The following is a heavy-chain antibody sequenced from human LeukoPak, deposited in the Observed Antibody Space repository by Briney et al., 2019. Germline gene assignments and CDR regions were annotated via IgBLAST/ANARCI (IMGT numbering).Heavy chain of an antibody. Sequence: RGESLKISCKGSGYSFTSYWIGWVRQMPGKGLEWMGRIDPTDSYTDYSPSFQGHVTISVDRSISTAYLQWSSLKASDTAMYFCASSRAGTLKVHNWFDPWGQGSLVTVSS. D-gene: IGHD6-19*01. CDR2: IDPTDSYT. J-gene: IGHJ5*02. V-gene: IGHV5-10-1*01. CDR3: ASSRAGTLKVHNWFDP. CDR1: GYSFTSYW.